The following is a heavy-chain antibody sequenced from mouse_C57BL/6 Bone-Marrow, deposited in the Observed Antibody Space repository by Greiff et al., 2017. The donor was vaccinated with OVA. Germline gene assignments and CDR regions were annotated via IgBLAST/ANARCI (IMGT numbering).Heavy chain of an antibody. Sequence: VQLQQSGTVLARPGASVKMSCKTSGYTFTSYWMHWVKQRPGQGLEWIGAIYPGNSDTSYNQKFNGKAKLTAVTSASTAYMELSSLTNEDSAVYYCTKSEIYYGNYKAMDYWGQGTSVTVSS. J-gene: IGHJ4*01. V-gene: IGHV1-5*01. CDR3: TKSEIYYGNYKAMDY. CDR2: IYPGNSDT. CDR1: GYTFTSYW. D-gene: IGHD2-1*01.